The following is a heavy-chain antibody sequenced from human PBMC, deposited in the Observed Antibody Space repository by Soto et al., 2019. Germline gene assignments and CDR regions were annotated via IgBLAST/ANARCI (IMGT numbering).Heavy chain of an antibody. V-gene: IGHV1-2*04. Sequence: SVKVAWKASGYGFSVYFVHWGRHAPGQGLEWMGWINPNSGGTNYAQKFQGWVTMTRDTSISTAYMELSRLRSDDTAVYYCARDRGVAAAGTSFRATTSYYYGMDVWGQGTTVTVSS. D-gene: IGHD6-13*01. CDR1: GYGFSVYF. CDR2: INPNSGGT. J-gene: IGHJ6*02. CDR3: ARDRGVAAAGTSFRATTSYYYGMDV.